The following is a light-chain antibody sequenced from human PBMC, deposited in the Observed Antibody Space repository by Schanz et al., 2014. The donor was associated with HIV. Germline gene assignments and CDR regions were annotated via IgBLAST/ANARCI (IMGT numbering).Light chain of an antibody. Sequence: QSALTQPASVAGSPGQSITIPCTGTSSDVGGYNYVSWYQQHPGKAPKLMIYDVSNRPSGVSNRFSGSKSGNTASLTISGLQAEDEADYYCSSYTSTSVVFGGGTKLTV. CDR2: DVS. CDR3: SSYTSTSVV. CDR1: SSDVGGYNY. J-gene: IGLJ2*01. V-gene: IGLV2-14*03.